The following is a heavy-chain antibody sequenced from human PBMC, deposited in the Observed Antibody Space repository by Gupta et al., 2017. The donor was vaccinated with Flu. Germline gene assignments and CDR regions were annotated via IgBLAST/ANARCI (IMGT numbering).Heavy chain of an antibody. CDR2: VYTTGNN. J-gene: IGHJ6*02. Sequence: QVQLQESGPGLVRPSQTLSLTCTVSGGSTTSGNYYWGWIRQPAGKGLEWIGVVYTTGNNNYNPSLKSRVSISLDRSKNQFSLRLRSLTAADTAVYYCARGPQRGIFSYGMDGWGQGTTVTVSS. D-gene: IGHD2/OR15-2a*01. CDR1: GGSTTSGNYY. CDR3: ARGPQRGIFSYGMDG. V-gene: IGHV4-61*02.